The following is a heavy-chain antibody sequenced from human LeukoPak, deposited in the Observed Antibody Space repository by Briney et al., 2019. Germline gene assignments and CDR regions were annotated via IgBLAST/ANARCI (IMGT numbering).Heavy chain of an antibody. CDR2: IKQDGSEK. CDR1: GFTCSSYW. V-gene: IGHV3-7*03. CDR3: ARGRTTVTPSIVDY. D-gene: IGHD4-17*01. J-gene: IGHJ4*02. Sequence: GGSLRLSCAASGFTCSSYWMSWVRQAPGKGLEWVANIKQDGSEKYYVDSVRGRFTISRDNAENSLYLQMNSPRAEDTAVYYCARGRTTVTPSIVDYWGQGTLVTVSS.